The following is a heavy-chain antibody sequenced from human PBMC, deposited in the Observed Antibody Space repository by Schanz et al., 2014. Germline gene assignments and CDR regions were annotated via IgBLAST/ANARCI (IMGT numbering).Heavy chain of an antibody. D-gene: IGHD2-2*01. CDR3: LRANPTQHVVLPDALRY. CDR1: GYYFGGFG. Sequence: QVQLVQSGTEVKKPGASMKISCKAFGYYFGGFGISWVRQAPGQGFEWMGWIGAFQGNTKYAQKCQDRVTLTSDTSASTAYRELRSLRPDDTAVYYCLRANPTQHVVLPDALRYWGQGTLVSVSS. J-gene: IGHJ4*02. V-gene: IGHV1-18*01. CDR2: IGAFQGNT.